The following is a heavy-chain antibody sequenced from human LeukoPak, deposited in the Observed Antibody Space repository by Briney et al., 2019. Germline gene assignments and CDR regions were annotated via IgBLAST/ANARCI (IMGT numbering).Heavy chain of an antibody. J-gene: IGHJ4*02. CDR1: GGTFSSYA. V-gene: IGHV1-69*06. CDR3: ARDPRPPSPNRGYSGYGGPPGGY. CDR2: IIPIFGTA. D-gene: IGHD5-12*01. Sequence: SVKVSCKASGGTFSSYAISWVRQAPGQGLEWMGGIIPIFGTANYAQKFQGRVTITADKSTSTAYMVLSSLRSEDTAVYYCARDPRPPSPNRGYSGYGGPPGGYWGQGTLVTVSS.